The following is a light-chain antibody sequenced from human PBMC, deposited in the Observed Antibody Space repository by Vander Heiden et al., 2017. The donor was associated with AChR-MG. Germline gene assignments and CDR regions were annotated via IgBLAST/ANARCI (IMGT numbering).Light chain of an antibody. CDR1: SSDVGGYNY. Sequence: QSALTQPRSVSGSPGQSVPLPCTGTSSDVGGYNYVSRYQQPPGQAHKLVIFDVIRRPSGVHDRFSGSKSGNTASLTISGLQAEDDADYYCCSYAGNYAYVFGGGTKVTVL. J-gene: IGLJ1*01. CDR2: DVI. CDR3: CSYAGNYAYV. V-gene: IGLV2-11*01.